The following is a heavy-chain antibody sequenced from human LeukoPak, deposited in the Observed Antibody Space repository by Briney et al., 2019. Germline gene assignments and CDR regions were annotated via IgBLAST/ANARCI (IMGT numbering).Heavy chain of an antibody. V-gene: IGHV3-23*01. CDR1: GFTFSSYA. Sequence: GGSLRLSCAASGFTFSSYAMSWVRQAPGKGLEWVSAISGSGGSTYYADSVKGRFTISRDNSKNTLYLQMNSLRAEDTAVYYCAKDTHRGGVILVFDYWGQGTLVTVSS. J-gene: IGHJ4*02. D-gene: IGHD3-16*02. CDR2: ISGSGGST. CDR3: AKDTHRGGVILVFDY.